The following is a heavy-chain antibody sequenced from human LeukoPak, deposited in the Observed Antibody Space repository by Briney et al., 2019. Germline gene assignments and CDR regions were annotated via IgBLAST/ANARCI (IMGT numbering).Heavy chain of an antibody. CDR2: IYYSGST. J-gene: IGHJ4*02. V-gene: IGHV4-59*01. Sequence: PSETLSLTCAVYGGSFSGYYWSWIRQPPGKGLEWIGYIYYSGSTNYNPSLKSRVTISVDTSKNQFSLKLSSVTAADTAVYYCARGASMVRGVPSFSDYWGQGTLVTVSS. D-gene: IGHD3-10*01. CDR3: ARGASMVRGVPSFSDY. CDR1: GGSFSGYY.